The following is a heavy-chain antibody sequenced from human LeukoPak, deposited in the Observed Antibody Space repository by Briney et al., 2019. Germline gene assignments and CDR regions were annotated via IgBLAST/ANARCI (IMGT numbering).Heavy chain of an antibody. D-gene: IGHD3-10*01. V-gene: IGHV3-23*01. J-gene: IGHJ3*02. Sequence: GGSLRLSCGASGFTFSNYGMLWVRQAPGKGLEWVSAISGSGGSTYYADSVKGRFTISRDNSKNTLYLQMNSLRAEDTAVYYCAKSNGYGLVDIWGQGTMVTVSS. CDR1: GFTFSNYG. CDR3: AKSNGYGLVDI. CDR2: ISGSGGST.